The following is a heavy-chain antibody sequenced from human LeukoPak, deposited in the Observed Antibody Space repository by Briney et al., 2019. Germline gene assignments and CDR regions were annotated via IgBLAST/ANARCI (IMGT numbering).Heavy chain of an antibody. V-gene: IGHV3-53*01. CDR2: IYSGGST. CDR1: GFTVSSNY. D-gene: IGHD2-15*01. Sequence: HPGGSLRLACAASGFTVSSNYMSWVRQAPGKGLEWVSVIYSGGSTYYADSVKGRFTISRDNSKNTLYLQMNSLRAEDTAVYYCARGAADYYFDYWGQGTLVTVSS. CDR3: ARGAADYYFDY. J-gene: IGHJ4*02.